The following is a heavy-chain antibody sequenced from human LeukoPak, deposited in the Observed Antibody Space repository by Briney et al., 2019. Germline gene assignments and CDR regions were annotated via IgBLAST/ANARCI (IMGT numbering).Heavy chain of an antibody. CDR3: AGLSGYDPYYFDY. J-gene: IGHJ4*02. Sequence: ASVKVSCKASGYTFTGYYMHWVRQAPGQGLEWMGWINPNSGGTDYAQKFQGRVTMTRDTSISTAYMELSRLTSDDTAVYYCAGLSGYDPYYFDYWGQGTLVAVSS. CDR2: INPNSGGT. CDR1: GYTFTGYY. V-gene: IGHV1-2*02. D-gene: IGHD5-12*01.